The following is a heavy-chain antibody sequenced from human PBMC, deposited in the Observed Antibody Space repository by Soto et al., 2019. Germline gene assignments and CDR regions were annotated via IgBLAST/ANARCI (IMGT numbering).Heavy chain of an antibody. CDR1: GYTFTSYG. CDR2: ISAYNGNT. J-gene: IGHJ4*02. CDR3: ARDAQGVFLHY. V-gene: IGHV1-18*01. D-gene: IGHD3-16*01. Sequence: QVQLVQSGAEVKKPGASVKVSCKASGYTFTSYGISWVRQAPGQGLEWMGWISAYNGNTNYAQKLQGRVTMTRDTSKSTAYMELRSRRSDDTAVYYCARDAQGVFLHYWGQGTLVTVSS.